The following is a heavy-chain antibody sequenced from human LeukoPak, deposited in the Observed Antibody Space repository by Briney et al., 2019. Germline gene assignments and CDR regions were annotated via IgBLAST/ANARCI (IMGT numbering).Heavy chain of an antibody. D-gene: IGHD6-13*01. CDR1: GGSISSSSYY. J-gene: IGHJ5*02. CDR2: IYYSGST. CDR3: ARDSSSSHQGWFDP. V-gene: IGHV4-39*07. Sequence: SETLSLTCTVSGGSISSSSYYWGWIRQPPGKGLEWIGSIYYSGSTYYNPSLKSRVTISVDTSKNQFSLKLSSVTAADTAVYYCARDSSSSHQGWFDPWGQGTLVTVS.